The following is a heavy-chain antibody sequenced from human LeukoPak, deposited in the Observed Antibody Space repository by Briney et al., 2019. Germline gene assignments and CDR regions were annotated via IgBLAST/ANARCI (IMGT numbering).Heavy chain of an antibody. J-gene: IGHJ4*02. CDR2: INPNSGGT. CDR3: AKDGDGWYFGFDY. D-gene: IGHD6-19*01. V-gene: IGHV1-2*02. CDR1: GYTFTGYY. Sequence: ASVKVSCKASGYTFTGYYMHWVRQAPGQGLEWMGWINPNSGGTNYAQKFQGRVTMTRDTSISTAYMELSRLRSDDTAVYYCAKDGDGWYFGFDYWGQGTLVTVSS.